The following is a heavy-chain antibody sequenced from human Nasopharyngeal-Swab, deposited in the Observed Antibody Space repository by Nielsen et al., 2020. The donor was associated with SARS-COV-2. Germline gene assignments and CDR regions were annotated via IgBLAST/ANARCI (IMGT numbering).Heavy chain of an antibody. V-gene: IGHV3-33*01. D-gene: IGHD3-9*01. Sequence: GESLKISCAASGFTFSSYGMHWVRQAPGKGLEWVAVIWHDGSNKYYADSVKGRFTISRDNSKNTLYLQMNSLRAEDTAVYYCAREDYDILTGYYQDYYYYYGMDVWGQGTTVTVSS. CDR1: GFTFSSYG. J-gene: IGHJ6*02. CDR3: AREDYDILTGYYQDYYYYYGMDV. CDR2: IWHDGSNK.